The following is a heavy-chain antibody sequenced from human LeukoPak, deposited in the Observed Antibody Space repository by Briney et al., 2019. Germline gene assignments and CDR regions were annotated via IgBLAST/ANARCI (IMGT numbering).Heavy chain of an antibody. CDR3: ARGPLYDSSGYPQIDY. V-gene: IGHV3-48*01. CDR2: ISSSSSTI. D-gene: IGHD3-22*01. CDR1: GFTFSGYS. Sequence: PGGSLRLSCAASGFTFSGYSMNWVRQAPGKGLEWVSYISSSSSTIYYADSVKGRFTISRDNAKNSLYLQMNSLRTEDTAVYYCARGPLYDSSGYPQIDYWGQGTLVTVSS. J-gene: IGHJ4*02.